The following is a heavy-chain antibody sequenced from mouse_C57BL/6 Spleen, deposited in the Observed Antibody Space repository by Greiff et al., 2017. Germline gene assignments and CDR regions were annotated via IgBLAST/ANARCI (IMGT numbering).Heavy chain of an antibody. J-gene: IGHJ3*01. V-gene: IGHV1-81*01. CDR1: GYTFTSYG. Sequence: VQLQESGAELARPGASVKLSCKASGYTFTSYGISWVKQSTGQGLEWIGDIYPRSGNTFYNEKFKGKVTLTADKSSSTAYMELRSLTSEDSAVYYCAGWPGDYYETWFAYWGQGTLVTVSA. D-gene: IGHD1-1*01. CDR2: IYPRSGNT. CDR3: AGWPGDYYETWFAY.